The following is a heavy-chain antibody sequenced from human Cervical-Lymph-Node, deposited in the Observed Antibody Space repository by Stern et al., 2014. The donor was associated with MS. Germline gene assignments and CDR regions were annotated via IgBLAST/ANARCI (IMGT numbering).Heavy chain of an antibody. D-gene: IGHD3-10*01. CDR2: IYWDEDK. Sequence: QVTLKESGPTLVKPTPPLTLTCTFSGFSLSPRGLGVGWLRQPPGKALEWLAPIYWDEDKRYSPSLKSRLTITKDTSKNQVVLTMTNMDPVDTATYYCAHSITMVRGVILHYFDYWGQGTLVTVSS. J-gene: IGHJ4*02. CDR3: AHSITMVRGVILHYFDY. CDR1: GFSLSPRGLG. V-gene: IGHV2-5*02.